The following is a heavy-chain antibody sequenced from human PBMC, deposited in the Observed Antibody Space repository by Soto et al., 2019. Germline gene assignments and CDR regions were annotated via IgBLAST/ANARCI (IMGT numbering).Heavy chain of an antibody. CDR3: ARDGSGYRSRASPMDV. CDR1: GDTFSSYA. CDR2: IIPIFGTA. V-gene: IGHV1-69*13. J-gene: IGHJ6*02. Sequence: SVKVSCKASGDTFSSYAISWVRQAPGQGLEWMGGIIPIFGTANYAQKFQGRVTITADESTSTAYMELSSLRSEDTAVYYCARDGSGYRSRASPMDVWGQGTTVTVSS. D-gene: IGHD3-22*01.